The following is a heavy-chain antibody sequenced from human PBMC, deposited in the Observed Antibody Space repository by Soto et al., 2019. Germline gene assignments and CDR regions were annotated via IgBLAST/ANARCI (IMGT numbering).Heavy chain of an antibody. CDR3: ARDYYGAGSQYYYGMEV. D-gene: IGHD3-10*01. CDR2: IYHSGGA. Sequence: SETLSLTCTVSGDSITSGGYYWSWLRQPPGKGLEWIGYIYHSGGASYNPSLRGRAVISIDTSKNQFSLRLNAVTAADTATYYCARDYYGAGSQYYYGMEVWGQGTTVTVSS. J-gene: IGHJ6*02. CDR1: GDSITSGGYY. V-gene: IGHV4-31*03.